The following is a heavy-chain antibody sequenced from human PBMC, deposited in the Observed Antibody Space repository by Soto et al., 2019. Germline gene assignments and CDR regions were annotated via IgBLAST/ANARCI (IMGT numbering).Heavy chain of an antibody. CDR3: ATGGGFVESRMVWFDP. Sequence: SEPLSLTCAVYGGSLSGSYWSWIRQTPEKGLEWIGTINHSGTINYNPSLRSRVTISIHTSKNEFSLRLTSVTAADTAVYYCATGGGFVESRMVWFDPWGQGTLVTVSS. J-gene: IGHJ5*02. CDR1: GGSLSGSY. D-gene: IGHD2-15*01. CDR2: INHSGTI. V-gene: IGHV4-34*01.